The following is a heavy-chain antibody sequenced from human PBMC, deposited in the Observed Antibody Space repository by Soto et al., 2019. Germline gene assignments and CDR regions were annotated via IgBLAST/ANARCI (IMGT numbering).Heavy chain of an antibody. CDR2: IRQDGSET. J-gene: IGHJ4*02. CDR1: GFIFRNYW. Sequence: ELQLVESGGGLVQPGGSLRLSYTVSGFIFRNYWMAWARQAPGKGLQWVAVIRQDGSETHYVDSVRGRFTISRDNAKNSLYLDMNSLRADDTAIYYCTRDWDYWGQGILVSVSS. CDR3: TRDWDY. V-gene: IGHV3-7*01.